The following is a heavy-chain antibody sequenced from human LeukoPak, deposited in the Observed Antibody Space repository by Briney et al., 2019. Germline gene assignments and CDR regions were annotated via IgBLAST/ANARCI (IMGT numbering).Heavy chain of an antibody. D-gene: IGHD4-23*01. CDR3: ARGYSGVAGNPNWLDP. J-gene: IGHJ5*02. CDR2: IWHDGSNK. Sequence: GRSLRLSCAASGFIFSSYAMHWVRQAPGKGLEWVAVIWHDGSNKYYADSAKGRFTISRDNSKNTLFLEMNSLRVEDTAVYYCARGYSGVAGNPNWLDPWGQGTLVTVSS. CDR1: GFIFSSYA. V-gene: IGHV3-33*02.